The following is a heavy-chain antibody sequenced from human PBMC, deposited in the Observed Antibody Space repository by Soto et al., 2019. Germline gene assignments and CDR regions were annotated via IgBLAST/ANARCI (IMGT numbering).Heavy chain of an antibody. CDR2: ISDGGST. CDR3: ASRSRYYYGSGSRLYGMDV. V-gene: IGHV4-59*12. J-gene: IGHJ6*02. Sequence: PSETLSLTCNVSGGSIYTCYWNWIRQSPGKGLEWIGSISDGGSTNYNPSLTSRVTISVDTSKKQVSLKLSSVTAADTAVYYCASRSRYYYGSGSRLYGMDVWGQGTTVTVSS. CDR1: GGSIYTCY. D-gene: IGHD3-10*01.